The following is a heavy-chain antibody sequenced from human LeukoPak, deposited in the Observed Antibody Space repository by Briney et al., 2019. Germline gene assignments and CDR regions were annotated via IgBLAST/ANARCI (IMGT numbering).Heavy chain of an antibody. V-gene: IGHV3-23*01. J-gene: IGHJ4*02. CDR3: ARQLFISTSFYYIFDF. D-gene: IGHD2/OR15-2a*01. CDR2: ISGSGGST. CDR1: GFTFSSYA. Sequence: GGSLRLSCAASGFTFSSYAMSWVRQAPGKGLEWVSAISGSGGSTYYADSVKGRFTISRDNSKNTLYLQMNSLRAEDTAVYYCARQLFISTSFYYIFDFWGQGTLVTVSS.